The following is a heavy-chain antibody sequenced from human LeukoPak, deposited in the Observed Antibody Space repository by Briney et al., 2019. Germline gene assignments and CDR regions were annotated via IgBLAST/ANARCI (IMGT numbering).Heavy chain of an antibody. CDR3: ARGLGTATEFDY. CDR1: GFTFTSSA. D-gene: IGHD5-18*01. CDR2: IVVGCGNT. V-gene: IGHV1-58*02. J-gene: IGHJ4*02. Sequence: RASVNVSCKASGFTFTSSAMQWMRQARGQRVEGIGWIVVGCGNTNYAQKFQERVTITRDMSTSTAYMELSSLRSEDTAVYYCARGLGTATEFDYWGQGTLVTVSS.